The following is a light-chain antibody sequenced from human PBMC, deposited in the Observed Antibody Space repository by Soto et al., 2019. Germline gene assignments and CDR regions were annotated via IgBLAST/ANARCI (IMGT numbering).Light chain of an antibody. J-gene: IGLJ3*02. V-gene: IGLV2-14*01. CDR3: SSYKISSPLGV. Sequence: QSVLTQPASVSGSPGQSITISCTGTSSDVGGYNYVSWYQQHPGKAPKLMIYDVTNLPSGVSNRFSGSKSGNTASLTISGLQPEDEADYYCSSYKISSPLGVFGGGTKLTVL. CDR2: DVT. CDR1: SSDVGGYNY.